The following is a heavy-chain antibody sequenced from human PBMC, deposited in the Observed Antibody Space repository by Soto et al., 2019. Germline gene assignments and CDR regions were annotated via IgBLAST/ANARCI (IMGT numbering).Heavy chain of an antibody. Sequence: QVQLVESGGGVVQPGRSLRLSCAASGFTFSSYGMHWVRQAPGKGLEWVAVIWYDGSNKYYADCVKGRFTISRENSKNALYLQMNSLRAEDTAVYYCASDQSLPPFAIYYYSGMDVWGQGTTVTVSS. V-gene: IGHV3-33*01. CDR3: ASDQSLPPFAIYYYSGMDV. J-gene: IGHJ6*02. CDR2: IWYDGSNK. CDR1: GFTFSSYG. D-gene: IGHD3-16*01.